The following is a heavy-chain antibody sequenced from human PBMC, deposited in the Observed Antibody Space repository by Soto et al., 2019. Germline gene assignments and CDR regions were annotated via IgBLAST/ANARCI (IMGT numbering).Heavy chain of an antibody. D-gene: IGHD1-26*01. J-gene: IGHJ4*02. CDR3: AREYPVHSAYFDY. CDR1: GASISRYD. CDR2: MYYSWNA. Sequence: QVQLQESGPGLVKPSETLSLTCTVSGASISRYDWSWIRQSPGKGLEWIGYMYYSWNANYNPSLRSRITISVDTSKNQFSLNLNSVTAADTAVYYCAREYPVHSAYFDYWGQGILVTVSS. V-gene: IGHV4-59*01.